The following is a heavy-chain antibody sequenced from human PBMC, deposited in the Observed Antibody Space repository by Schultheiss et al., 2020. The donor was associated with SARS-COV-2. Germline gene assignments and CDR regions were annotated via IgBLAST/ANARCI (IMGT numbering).Heavy chain of an antibody. CDR1: GFTFSDYY. D-gene: IGHD3-16*01. CDR2: IWYDGSNK. Sequence: GESLKISCAASGFTFSDYYMSWIRQAPGKGLEWVAVIWYDGSNKYYADSVKGRFTISRDNSKNTLYLQMNSLRAEDTAVYYCTTVGGSFDYWGQGTLVTVSS. J-gene: IGHJ4*02. V-gene: IGHV3-33*08. CDR3: TTVGGSFDY.